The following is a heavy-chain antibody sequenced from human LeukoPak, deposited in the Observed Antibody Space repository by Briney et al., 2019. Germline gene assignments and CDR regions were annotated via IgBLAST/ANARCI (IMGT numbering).Heavy chain of an antibody. CDR3: ARVRQQPMDYYYYYYMDV. J-gene: IGHJ6*03. CDR1: GGTFSSYA. V-gene: IGHV1-69*05. CDR2: IIPIFGTA. Sequence: SVKVSCKASGGTFSSYAISWVRQAPGQGLEWMGGIIPIFGTANYAQKFQGRVTITTDESTSTAYMELSSLRSEDTAVYYCARVRQQPMDYYYYYYMDVWGKGTTVTVSS. D-gene: IGHD6-13*01.